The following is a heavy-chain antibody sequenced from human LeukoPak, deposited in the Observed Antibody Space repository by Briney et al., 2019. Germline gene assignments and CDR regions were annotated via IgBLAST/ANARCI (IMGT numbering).Heavy chain of an antibody. J-gene: IGHJ4*02. D-gene: IGHD3-22*01. Sequence: ASVKVSCKASGYTFTSYYMHWVRQAPGQGLEWMGIINPSGGSASYAQKFQGRVTMTRDMSTSTVYMELSSLRSEDTAVYYCARVTSYYDSSGYFITLFDYWGQGTLVTVSS. V-gene: IGHV1-46*01. CDR3: ARVTSYYDSSGYFITLFDY. CDR2: INPSGGSA. CDR1: GYTFTSYY.